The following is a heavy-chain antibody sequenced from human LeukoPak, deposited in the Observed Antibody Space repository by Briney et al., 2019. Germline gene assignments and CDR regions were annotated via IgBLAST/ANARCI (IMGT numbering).Heavy chain of an antibody. D-gene: IGHD2-8*02. J-gene: IGHJ4*02. CDR1: GFTFSAYG. CDR2: ISGSDGAT. V-gene: IGHV3-23*01. CDR3: AKDMRGVVLVPRAYYFDS. Sequence: GGSLRLSCVGSGFTFSAYGMSWVRQAPGKGLESVSSISGSDGATSYVDSVKGRFTISRDNSKNTLYLQMNSLRAEDTAVYYCAKDMRGVVLVPRAYYFDSWGQGTLVTVSS.